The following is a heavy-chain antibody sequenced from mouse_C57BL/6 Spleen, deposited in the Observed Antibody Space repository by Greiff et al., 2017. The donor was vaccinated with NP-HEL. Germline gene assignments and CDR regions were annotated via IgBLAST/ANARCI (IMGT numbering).Heavy chain of an antibody. Sequence: EVQGVESGGGLVKPGGSLKLSCAASGFTFSSYAMSWVRQTPEKRLEWVATISDGGSYTYYPDNVKGRFTISRDNAKNNLYLQMSHLKSEDTAMYYCARVRYSNYVGYFDYWGQGTTLTVSS. J-gene: IGHJ2*01. D-gene: IGHD2-5*01. V-gene: IGHV5-4*01. CDR3: ARVRYSNYVGYFDY. CDR1: GFTFSSYA. CDR2: ISDGGSYT.